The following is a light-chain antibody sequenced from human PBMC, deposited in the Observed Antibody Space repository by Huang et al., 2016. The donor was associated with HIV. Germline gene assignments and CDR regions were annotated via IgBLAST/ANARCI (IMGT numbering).Light chain of an antibody. CDR2: KAS. V-gene: IGKV1-5*03. J-gene: IGKJ1*01. CDR1: QSINNW. Sequence: DIQMTQSPSTLSASVGDKVTITCRASQSINNWLAWYQQKPGKAPKLLIYKASNLESGVPSRFSGSGSGTEFTLTISSLQPDDFATFYCQQYNTCWTFGQGTKVDIK. CDR3: QQYNTCWT.